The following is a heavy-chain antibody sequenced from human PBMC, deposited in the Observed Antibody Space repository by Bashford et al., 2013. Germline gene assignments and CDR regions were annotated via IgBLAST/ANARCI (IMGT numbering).Heavy chain of an antibody. CDR2: INSDGSTT. CDR3: AKGTAMWGY. J-gene: IGHJ4*02. V-gene: IGHV3-74*01. D-gene: IGHD5-18*01. Sequence: VRQAPGKGLVWVSRINSDGSTTSYADSVKGRFTISRDNSKNTLYLHMNSLRAEDTAIYYCAKGTAMWGYWGQGTLVTVSS.